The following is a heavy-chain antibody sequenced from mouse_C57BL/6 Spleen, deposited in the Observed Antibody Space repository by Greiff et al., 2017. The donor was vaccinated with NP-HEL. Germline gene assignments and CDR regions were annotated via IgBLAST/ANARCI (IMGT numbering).Heavy chain of an antibody. Sequence: EVKVVESGGGLVKPGGSLKLSCAASGFTFSSYAMSWVRQTPEKRLEWVATISDGGSYTYYPDNVSGRFTISRDNANNNLYLQMSNLKSEDTAMYYCARRGSFYDYDPFAYWGQGTLVTVSA. V-gene: IGHV5-4*03. CDR2: ISDGGSYT. D-gene: IGHD2-4*01. J-gene: IGHJ3*01. CDR1: GFTFSSYA. CDR3: ARRGSFYDYDPFAY.